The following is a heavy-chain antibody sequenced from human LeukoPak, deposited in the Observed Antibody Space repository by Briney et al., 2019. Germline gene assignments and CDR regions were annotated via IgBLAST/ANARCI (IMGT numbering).Heavy chain of an antibody. CDR2: IHYSGST. CDR3: ARTTWIQLWLAYYYYGMDV. J-gene: IGHJ6*02. Sequence: PSETLSLTCTVSGGSISSSSYYWGWIRQPPGKGLEWIGSIHYSGSTYYNPSLKSRVTISVDTSKNQFSLKLSSVTAADTAVYYCARTTWIQLWLAYYYYGMDVWGQGTTVTVSS. CDR1: GGSISSSSYY. D-gene: IGHD5-18*01. V-gene: IGHV4-39*01.